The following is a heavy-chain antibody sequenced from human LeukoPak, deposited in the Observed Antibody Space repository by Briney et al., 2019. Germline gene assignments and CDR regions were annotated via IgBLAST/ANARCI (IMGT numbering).Heavy chain of an antibody. CDR2: ISSSSSTI. D-gene: IGHD6-19*01. CDR1: GFTFSSYS. V-gene: IGHV3-48*01. CDR3: AKNWDFISVFLDY. J-gene: IGHJ4*03. Sequence: GGSLRLSCAASGFTFSSYSMNWVRQAPGKGLEWVSYISSSSSTIYYADSVKGRFTISRDNAKNTLYLQMNSLRAEDTAVYYCAKNWDFISVFLDYWGQGTTVTVSS.